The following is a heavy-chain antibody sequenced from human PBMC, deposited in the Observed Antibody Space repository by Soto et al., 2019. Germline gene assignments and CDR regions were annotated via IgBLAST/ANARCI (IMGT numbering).Heavy chain of an antibody. V-gene: IGHV4-39*01. CDR3: ARSTFWYYHETGGYHGFDN. CDR1: GGSISSSGYY. J-gene: IGHJ4*02. D-gene: IGHD3-22*01. Sequence: QLHLQESGPGLVKPSQTLSLTCTVSGGSISSSGYYWGWIRQPPGKGLEWIGSISFKGTTYYNPSLQSRVTISVDMSKNQFSLNLNSVTAADTAVFYCARSTFWYYHETGGYHGFDNWGQGTLVTVSS. CDR2: ISFKGTT.